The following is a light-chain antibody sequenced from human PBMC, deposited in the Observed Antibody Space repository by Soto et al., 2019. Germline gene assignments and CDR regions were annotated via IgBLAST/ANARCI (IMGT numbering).Light chain of an antibody. CDR3: QQYGNSPIT. Sequence: EIVMTQSPGTLSLSPGERATVSCRASQSVSGSYLAWYQQKPGQAPRLLIYGTSSRATGIPDRFSGSGSGTDFTLTISRLEPEDFAVYYCQQYGNSPITFGQGTRLEIK. J-gene: IGKJ5*01. CDR1: QSVSGSY. V-gene: IGKV3-20*01. CDR2: GTS.